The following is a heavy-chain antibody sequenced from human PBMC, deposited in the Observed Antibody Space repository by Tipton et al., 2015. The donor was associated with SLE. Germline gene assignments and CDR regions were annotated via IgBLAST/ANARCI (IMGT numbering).Heavy chain of an antibody. Sequence: SLRLSCAASGFTFSSYAMSWVRQAPGKGLEWVSSISSSSSYIYYADSVKGRFTISRDNAKNSLYLQMNSLRAEDTAVYYCARDKAVAGLGDYWGQGTLVTVSS. CDR1: GFTFSSYA. CDR3: ARDKAVAGLGDY. J-gene: IGHJ4*02. CDR2: ISSSSSYI. V-gene: IGHV3-21*01. D-gene: IGHD6-19*01.